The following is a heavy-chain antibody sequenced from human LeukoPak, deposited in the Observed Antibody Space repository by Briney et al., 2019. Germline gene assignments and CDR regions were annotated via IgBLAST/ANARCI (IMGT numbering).Heavy chain of an antibody. J-gene: IGHJ4*02. CDR1: GFTFISYG. Sequence: GGSLRLSCAASGFTFISYGMHGVRQAPGKGLEWVEVIWYDGSNKYYADSVKGRFTISRDNSKNTLYLQMNSLRAEDTAVYYCARGLIMDGSGSYYDYWGQGTLVTVSS. V-gene: IGHV3-33*01. CDR3: ARGLIMDGSGSYYDY. CDR2: IWYDGSNK. D-gene: IGHD3-10*01.